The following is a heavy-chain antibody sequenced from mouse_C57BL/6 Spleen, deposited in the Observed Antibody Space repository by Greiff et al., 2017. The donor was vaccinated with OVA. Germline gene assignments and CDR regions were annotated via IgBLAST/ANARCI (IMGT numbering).Heavy chain of an antibody. V-gene: IGHV1-80*01. CDR2: IYPGDGDT. Sequence: QVQLQQSGAELVKPGASVKISCKASGYAFSSYWMNWVKQRPGKGLEWIGQIYPGDGDTNYNGKFKGKATLTADKSSSTAYMQLSSLTSEDSAVYFCARTTTVVAPFDYWGQGTTLTVSS. J-gene: IGHJ2*01. CDR1: GYAFSSYW. CDR3: ARTTTVVAPFDY. D-gene: IGHD1-1*01.